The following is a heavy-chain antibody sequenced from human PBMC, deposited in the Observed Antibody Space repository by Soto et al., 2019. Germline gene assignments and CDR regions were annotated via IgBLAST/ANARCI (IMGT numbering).Heavy chain of an antibody. J-gene: IGHJ6*03. CDR3: ARGSEPGNYYYYYMDL. Sequence: QVQLQASGPGLVKPSETLSLTCSVSGDSISGYYWNWIRQPPGKGLEWIGYISYSGTTNYKPSLKSQVTISLDTSMNRFSLKVRSVTAADTAVYYCARGSEPGNYYYYYMDLWGKGTTVTVAS. V-gene: IGHV4-59*01. CDR2: ISYSGTT. D-gene: IGHD3-10*01. CDR1: GDSISGYY.